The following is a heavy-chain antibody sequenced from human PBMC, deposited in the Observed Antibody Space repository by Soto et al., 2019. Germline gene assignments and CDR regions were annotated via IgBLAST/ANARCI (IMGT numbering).Heavy chain of an antibody. V-gene: IGHV3-11*01. CDR1: GFTFSDYY. CDR2: ISSSGSTI. Sequence: QVQLVESGGGLVKPGGSLRLSCAASGFTFSDYYMSWIRQAPGKGLEWVSYISSSGSTIYYADSVKGRFTISRDNSKNTLYLQMNSLRAEDTAVYYCASPGSVVTTLNGAFDIWGQGTMVTVSS. CDR3: ASPGSVVTTLNGAFDI. J-gene: IGHJ3*02. D-gene: IGHD2-21*02.